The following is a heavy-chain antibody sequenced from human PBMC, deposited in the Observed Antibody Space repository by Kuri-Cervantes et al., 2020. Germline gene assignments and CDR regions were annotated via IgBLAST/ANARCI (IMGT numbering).Heavy chain of an antibody. Sequence: SETLSLTCTVSGGSISSHYWSWFRQPPGKGLEYIGYVYYSGSTNYNPSLKSRVTISVDTSRNQFSLKLSSVTAEDTALYYCAKDRSFKGVTVTSLFDYWGQGTLVTVSS. J-gene: IGHJ4*02. CDR1: GGSISSHY. CDR2: VYYSGST. V-gene: IGHV4-59*11. D-gene: IGHD4-17*01. CDR3: AKDRSFKGVTVTSLFDY.